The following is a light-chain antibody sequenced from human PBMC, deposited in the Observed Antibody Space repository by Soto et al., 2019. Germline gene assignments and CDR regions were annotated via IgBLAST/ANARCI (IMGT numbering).Light chain of an antibody. Sequence: QSALTQPASVSGFLGQSITMSCTGSSSDVGTFNLVSWFQQHPGKAPKLLIFEGTKRPSGASDRFSGSKSGNTASLTISGLQAEDEADYHCCSYAGTRTSWVFGTGTKVTVL. CDR2: EGT. V-gene: IGLV2-23*01. CDR3: CSYAGTRTSWV. J-gene: IGLJ1*01. CDR1: SSDVGTFNL.